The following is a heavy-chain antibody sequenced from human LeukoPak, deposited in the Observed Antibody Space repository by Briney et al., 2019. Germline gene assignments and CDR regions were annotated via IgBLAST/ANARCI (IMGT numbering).Heavy chain of an antibody. J-gene: IGHJ4*02. D-gene: IGHD5-18*01. CDR1: GFTVSSTY. CDR3: ASRTESGYTYGYLDF. Sequence: GGSLRLSCAAPGFTVSSTYMSWVRQAPGKGLEWVSLIYSGGTTYYADSVKGRFTISRDNSKNTLYLQMNSLRAEDTAVYYCASRTESGYTYGYLDFWGQGTLVTVSS. CDR2: IYSGGTT. V-gene: IGHV3-53*01.